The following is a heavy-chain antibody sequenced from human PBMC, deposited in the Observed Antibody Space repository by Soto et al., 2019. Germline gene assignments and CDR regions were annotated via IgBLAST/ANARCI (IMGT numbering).Heavy chain of an antibody. CDR3: AKDVSSSWYGNYFDY. CDR2: ISWNSGSI. D-gene: IGHD6-13*01. V-gene: IGHV3-9*01. CDR1: GFTFDDYA. J-gene: IGHJ4*02. Sequence: SLKISCAASGFTFDDYAMHWVRQAPGKGLEWVSGISWNSGSIGYADSVKGRFTISRDNAKNSLYLQMNSLRAEDTALYYCAKDVSSSWYGNYFDYWGQGTLVTVSS.